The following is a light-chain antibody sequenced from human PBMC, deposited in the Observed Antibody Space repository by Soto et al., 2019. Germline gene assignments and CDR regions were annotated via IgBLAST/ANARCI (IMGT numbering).Light chain of an antibody. Sequence: IVFTESPGTLSLSPGETATVCGLCSQIIKTFYFGWYQQKPGQSPRLLIYGVYSRATGTPDRFSGSGSGTDFTLTISRLEPEDSAVYYCQFYGSSLITFGQGTRLEI. CDR3: QFYGSSLIT. V-gene: IGKV3-20*01. CDR1: QIIKTFY. CDR2: GVY. J-gene: IGKJ5*01.